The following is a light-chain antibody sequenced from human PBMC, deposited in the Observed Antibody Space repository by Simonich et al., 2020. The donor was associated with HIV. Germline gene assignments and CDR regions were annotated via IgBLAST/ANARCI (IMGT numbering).Light chain of an antibody. CDR2: GAS. CDR3: QQYNNRPLT. J-gene: IGKJ4*01. CDR1: QSVSSN. V-gene: IGKV3-15*01. Sequence: EIVMTQSPATLSVSPGKRATLSCRASQSVSSNLAWYQQKPGQAPRLLIYGASTRATGIPARFSGSGSGTEFTLTISSMQSEDFAVYYCQQYNNRPLTFGGGTKVEIK.